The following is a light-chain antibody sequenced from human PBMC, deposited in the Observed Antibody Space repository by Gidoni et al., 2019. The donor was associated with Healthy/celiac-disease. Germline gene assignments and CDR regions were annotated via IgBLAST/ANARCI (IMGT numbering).Light chain of an antibody. V-gene: IGKV1-39*01. CDR3: QQSYSTPET. CDR2: AAY. J-gene: IGKJ3*01. CDR1: QSISSY. Sequence: IQLTQSPSSLSASVGDRVTITCRASQSISSYLNWYQQKPGKAPKLLIYAAYSLQSGVQSRFSGSGSGTDFTLTISSLQHEDFATYYCQQSYSTPETFGQGTKVDIK.